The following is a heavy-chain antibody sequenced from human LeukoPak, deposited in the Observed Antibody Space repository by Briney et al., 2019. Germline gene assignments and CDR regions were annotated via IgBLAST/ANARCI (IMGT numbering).Heavy chain of an antibody. V-gene: IGHV3-48*01. D-gene: IGHD1-14*01. CDR1: GLTFSTNS. J-gene: IGHJ4*02. CDR2: ISFSSSTI. Sequence: GGSLRLSCAAAGLTFSTNSMNWVRQAPGKGLEWVSYISFSSSTIYYADSVKGRFTISRDNAKNLLYLQMNSLKTEDTAVYYCTTSGVSRAPDWGQGTLVTVSS. CDR3: TTSGVSRAPD.